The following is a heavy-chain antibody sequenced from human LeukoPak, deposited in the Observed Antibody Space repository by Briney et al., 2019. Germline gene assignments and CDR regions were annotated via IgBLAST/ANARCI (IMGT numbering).Heavy chain of an antibody. J-gene: IGHJ4*02. Sequence: PSETLSLTCAVYGGSFNNYYWNWIRQPPGKGLEWIGYIYDSGDTNFNPSLKSRVTISIDTSKNQFSLKVTSVTAADTAVYFCARGGGAAGYNYEFDYWGQGTLVTVSS. CDR2: IYDSGDT. V-gene: IGHV4-59*01. CDR3: ARGGGAAGYNYEFDY. D-gene: IGHD5-24*01. CDR1: GGSFNNYY.